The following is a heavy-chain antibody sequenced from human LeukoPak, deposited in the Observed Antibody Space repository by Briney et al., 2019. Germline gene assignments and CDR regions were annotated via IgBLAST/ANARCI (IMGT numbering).Heavy chain of an antibody. CDR1: GFTFSSYG. D-gene: IGHD3-3*01. V-gene: IGHV3-30*18. Sequence: SGGSLRLSCAASGFTFSSYGMHWVRQAPGKGLEWVAVISYDGSNKYYADSVKGRFTISRDNSKNTLYLQMNSLRAEDTAVYYCAKTHYDFWSGYYSDYWGQGTLVTVSS. CDR3: AKTHYDFWSGYYSDY. J-gene: IGHJ4*02. CDR2: ISYDGSNK.